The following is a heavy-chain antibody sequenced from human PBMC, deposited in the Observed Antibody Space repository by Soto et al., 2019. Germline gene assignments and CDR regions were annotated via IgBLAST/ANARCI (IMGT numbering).Heavy chain of an antibody. CDR3: ARGGYCSSTSCYFLTPLGY. CDR2: IIPILGIA. D-gene: IGHD2-2*01. Sequence: VASVKVSCKASGGTFSSYTISWVRQAPGQGLEWMGRIIPILGIANYAQKFQGRVTITADKSTSTAYMELSSLRSEDMAVYYCARGGYCSSTSCYFLTPLGYWGQGTLVTVSS. V-gene: IGHV1-69*02. CDR1: GGTFSSYT. J-gene: IGHJ4*02.